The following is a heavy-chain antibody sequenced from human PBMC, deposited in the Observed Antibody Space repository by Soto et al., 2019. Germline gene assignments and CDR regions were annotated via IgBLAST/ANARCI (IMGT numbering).Heavy chain of an antibody. V-gene: IGHV4-39*07. CDR3: ARHGLFA. D-gene: IGHD2-21*01. CDR2: IYYSGST. J-gene: IGHJ5*02. CDR1: GGSISSSSYY. Sequence: SETLSLTCTVSGGSISSSSYYWGWIRQPPGKGLEWIGSIYYSGSTHYNPSLKSRLTVSVDTSKNQFSLKVSLRAEDTAVYYCARHGLFAWGQGTLVTVSS.